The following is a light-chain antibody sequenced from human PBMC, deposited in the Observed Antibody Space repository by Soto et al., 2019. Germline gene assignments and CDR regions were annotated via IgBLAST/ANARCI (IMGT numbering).Light chain of an antibody. J-gene: IGLJ1*01. V-gene: IGLV2-23*02. CDR3: CSYAGDTTFLG. CDR2: EVN. CDR1: SSDVGSYYP. Sequence: QSALTQPASMSGSPGQSITISCTGTSSDVGSYYPVSWFQQHSGKAPKLIIYEVNKRPSGVSDRFSGSKSGNTASLTISGLQAADEAEYYCCSYAGDTTFLGVGTGTKVTVL.